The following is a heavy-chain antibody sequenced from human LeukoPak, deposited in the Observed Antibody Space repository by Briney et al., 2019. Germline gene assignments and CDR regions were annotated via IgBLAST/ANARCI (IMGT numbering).Heavy chain of an antibody. J-gene: IGHJ6*03. Sequence: PGGSLRLSCAASGFTFSTYGMGWVRQAPGKGLEWVSALSGSGGTTYYADSVKGRFTISRDNSRNTLSLQMNSLRADDTAVYYCASSGPYYDFWSGYWGFDDYYYYMDVWGKGTTVTVSS. D-gene: IGHD3-3*01. V-gene: IGHV3-23*01. CDR3: ASSGPYYDFWSGYWGFDDYYYYMDV. CDR1: GFTFSTYG. CDR2: LSGSGGTT.